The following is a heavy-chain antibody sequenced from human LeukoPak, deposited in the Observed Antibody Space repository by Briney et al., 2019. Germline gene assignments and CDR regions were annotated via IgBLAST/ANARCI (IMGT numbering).Heavy chain of an antibody. D-gene: IGHD3-9*01. V-gene: IGHV3-11*01. CDR1: GFTFTDYY. CDR3: ARDGHYDILTGYFQD. J-gene: IGHJ1*01. Sequence: PGGSLRLSCAASGFTFTDYYMSWIRQAPGKGLEWVSYITNSGTTIYYADSVKGRFTISRDNAKNSLYLQMNSLRAEDTAVYYCARDGHYDILTGYFQDWGQGTLVTVSA. CDR2: ITNSGTTI.